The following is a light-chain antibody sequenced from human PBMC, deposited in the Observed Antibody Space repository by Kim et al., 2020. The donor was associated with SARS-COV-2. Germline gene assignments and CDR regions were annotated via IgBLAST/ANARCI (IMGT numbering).Light chain of an antibody. J-gene: IGKJ4*01. CDR1: RCVTTN. V-gene: IGKV3-11*01. CDR3: QQRESWPLT. CDR2: DAS. Sequence: WSPGRRATLSCRASRCVTTNLAWYHQKPGQPPRLLTYDASNRATGIPARFSGSGSGTEFTLTISSLEPEDFAVYYCQQRESWPLTFGGGTKVDIK.